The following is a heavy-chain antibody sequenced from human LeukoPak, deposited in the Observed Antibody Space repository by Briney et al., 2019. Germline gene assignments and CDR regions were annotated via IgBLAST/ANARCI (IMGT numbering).Heavy chain of an antibody. J-gene: IGHJ4*02. Sequence: GSLRLSCAASGFTFSNAWMSWVRQAPGKGLEWVAFIRYDGSNKYYADSVKGRFTISRDNSKNTLYLQMNSLRAEDTAVYYCAATDVLLWFGELSVFDYWGQGTLVTVSS. V-gene: IGHV3-30*02. CDR1: GFTFSNAW. CDR2: IRYDGSNK. D-gene: IGHD3-10*01. CDR3: AATDVLLWFGELSVFDY.